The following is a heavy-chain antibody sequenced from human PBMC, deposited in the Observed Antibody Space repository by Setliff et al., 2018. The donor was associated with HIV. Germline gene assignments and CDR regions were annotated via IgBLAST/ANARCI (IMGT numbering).Heavy chain of an antibody. CDR2: VNHNGGT. J-gene: IGHJ3*02. CDR3: TRKKTGQFGAFNM. V-gene: IGHV4-34*01. Sequence: SETLSLTCAVYGDSFSGSYWSWIRQSPGTGLEWIGEVNHNGGTNYNPSLKSRVVVSVDRSKNHFSLKLISVTAADTAVYYCTRKKTGQFGAFNMWGRGTLVTVSS. D-gene: IGHD7-27*01. CDR1: GDSFSGSY.